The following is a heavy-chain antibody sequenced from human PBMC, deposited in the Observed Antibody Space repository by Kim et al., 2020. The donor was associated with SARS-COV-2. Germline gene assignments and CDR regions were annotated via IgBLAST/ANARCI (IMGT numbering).Heavy chain of an antibody. D-gene: IGHD3-22*01. CDR1: GFTFSYYS. J-gene: IGHJ4*02. V-gene: IGHV3-21*01. Sequence: GGSLRLSCAASGFTFSYYSMNWVRQAPGKGLEWVSSISSSSIYMYYADSVKGRFTISRDNARNSLFLQMNSLRADDTAVYYCARGLSATDSYYDYWGQGALVTVSS. CDR3: ARGLSATDSYYDY. CDR2: ISSSSIYM.